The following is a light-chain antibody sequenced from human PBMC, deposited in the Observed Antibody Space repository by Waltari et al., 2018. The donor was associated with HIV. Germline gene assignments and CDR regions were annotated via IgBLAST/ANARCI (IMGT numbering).Light chain of an antibody. V-gene: IGLV2-14*01. J-gene: IGLJ3*02. CDR1: NSDVGGYNY. CDR2: EVS. CDR3: AAWDDRLNGWV. Sequence: QSALTQPASVSGSPGQSITIACTGTNSDVGGYNYVSWYQQHPGKAPKLIIYEVSNRPSGISDRFSGAKSGNTASLTISGLQAEDEADYTCAAWDDRLNGWVFGGGTKLTVL.